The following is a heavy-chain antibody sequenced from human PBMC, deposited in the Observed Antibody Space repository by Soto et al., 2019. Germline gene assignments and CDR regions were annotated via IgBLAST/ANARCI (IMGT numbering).Heavy chain of an antibody. D-gene: IGHD2-2*01. Sequence: QVQLQESGPGLVKPSQTLSLTCTVSGGSISSGGYYWSWIRQHPGKGLEWIGYIYYSGSTYYNPYLKSRVTISVDTSKNQFSLKLRSVTAADTAVYYCARSLWGTSSWGSYYYYGMDVWGQGTTVTVSS. CDR1: GGSISSGGYY. V-gene: IGHV4-31*03. J-gene: IGHJ6*02. CDR3: ARSLWGTSSWGSYYYYGMDV. CDR2: IYYSGST.